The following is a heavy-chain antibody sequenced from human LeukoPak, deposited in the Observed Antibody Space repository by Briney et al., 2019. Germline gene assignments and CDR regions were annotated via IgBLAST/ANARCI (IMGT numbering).Heavy chain of an antibody. D-gene: IGHD3-22*01. Sequence: PSETLSLTCTVSGGSISSYYWSWIRQPAGKGLEWIGRIYTSGSTNCNPSLKSRVTMSVDTSKNQFSLKLSSVTAADTAVYYCARYSNYYDSSGYYYWGQGTLVTVSS. CDR2: IYTSGST. J-gene: IGHJ4*02. CDR1: GGSISSYY. V-gene: IGHV4-4*07. CDR3: ARYSNYYDSSGYYY.